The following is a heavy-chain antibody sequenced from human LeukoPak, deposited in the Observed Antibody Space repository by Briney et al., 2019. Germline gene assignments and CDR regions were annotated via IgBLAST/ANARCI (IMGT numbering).Heavy chain of an antibody. CDR2: IWPDGSKK. Sequence: PGRSLRLSCAASGFTFSSYAMHWVRQAPGKGLEWVAFIWPDGSKKYYADSVKGRFTISRDNSKSTLSLQMNSLRPEDTALYFCAKISSSAEPNFDYWGQGTLLTVSS. V-gene: IGHV3-33*06. CDR3: AKISSSAEPNFDY. CDR1: GFTFSSYA. D-gene: IGHD1-14*01. J-gene: IGHJ4*02.